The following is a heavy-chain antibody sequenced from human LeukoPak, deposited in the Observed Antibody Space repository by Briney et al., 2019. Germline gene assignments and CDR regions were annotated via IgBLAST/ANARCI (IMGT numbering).Heavy chain of an antibody. J-gene: IGHJ4*02. V-gene: IGHV3-7*01. CDR3: VRYYYNIALHLYYFGY. CDR1: GFNFGNYW. D-gene: IGHD3-22*01. CDR2: IKQDGSER. Sequence: GGSLSLSCAASGFNFGNYWMSWVRQAPGKGLESVANIKQDGSERNYVDSVKGRFSVSRDNAKSSLYLQMNSLRAEDTAVYYCVRYYYNIALHLYYFGYWGQEPLVTVSS.